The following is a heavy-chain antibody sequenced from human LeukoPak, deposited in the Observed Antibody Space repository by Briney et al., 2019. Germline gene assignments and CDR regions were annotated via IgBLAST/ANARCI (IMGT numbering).Heavy chain of an antibody. CDR1: GYSFTSYW. CDR3: AGTTVDTAMDDAFDI. CDR2: IYPGDSDT. V-gene: IGHV5-51*01. J-gene: IGHJ3*02. D-gene: IGHD5-18*01. Sequence: GEPLKISCKGSGYSFTSYWIGWVRQMPGKGLEWMGIIYPGDSDTRYSPSFQGQVTISADKSISTAYLQWSSLKASDTAMYYCAGTTVDTAMDDAFDIWGQGTMVTVSS.